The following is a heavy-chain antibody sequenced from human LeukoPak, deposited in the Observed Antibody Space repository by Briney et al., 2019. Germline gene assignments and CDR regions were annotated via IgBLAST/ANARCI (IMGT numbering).Heavy chain of an antibody. Sequence: ASVKVPCKASGHTFTGYYMHWVRQAPGQGLEWMGWIYPNSGGTNYAQKFQGRVTMTRDTSISTAYMELSRLRSDDTAVYYCAREPSGSGSYDYWGQGTLVTVSS. D-gene: IGHD3-10*01. V-gene: IGHV1-2*02. CDR3: AREPSGSGSYDY. J-gene: IGHJ4*02. CDR2: IYPNSGGT. CDR1: GHTFTGYY.